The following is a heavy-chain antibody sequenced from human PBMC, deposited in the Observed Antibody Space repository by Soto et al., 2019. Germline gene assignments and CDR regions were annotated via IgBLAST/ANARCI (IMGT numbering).Heavy chain of an antibody. V-gene: IGHV3-7*01. CDR2: IKQDRSEK. Sequence: GGSLRLSCAASGFTFSSYWMGWVRQAPGKGLEWVANIKQDRSEKYYVDSVKGRFTISRDNAKNSLYLQMNSLRAEDTAVYYCARDRRFLEWLAPSYYYYGMDVWGQGTTVTVSS. CDR1: GFTFSSYW. J-gene: IGHJ6*02. D-gene: IGHD3-3*01. CDR3: ARDRRFLEWLAPSYYYYGMDV.